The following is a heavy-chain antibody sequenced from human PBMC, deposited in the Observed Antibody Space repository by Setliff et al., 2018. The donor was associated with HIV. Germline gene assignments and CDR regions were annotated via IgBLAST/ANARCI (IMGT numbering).Heavy chain of an antibody. CDR2: IYYSGST. J-gene: IGHJ6*03. CDR3: ARSPPTTFWSGYTYYYYMDV. Sequence: SETLSLTCTVSGGSIRSSSSYWGWIRQPPGKGLEWIGIIYYSGSTYYKPSLKSRVTISVDTSKNQFPLKLNSVTAADTAVYYCARSPPTTFWSGYTYYYYMDVWGKGTTVTVSS. D-gene: IGHD3-3*01. V-gene: IGHV4-39*06. CDR1: GGSIRSSSSY.